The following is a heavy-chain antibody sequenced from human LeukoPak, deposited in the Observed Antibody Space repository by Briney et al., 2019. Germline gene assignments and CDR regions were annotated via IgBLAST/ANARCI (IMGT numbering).Heavy chain of an antibody. D-gene: IGHD3-22*01. J-gene: IGHJ3*02. Sequence: ASVKVSCKASGYTFTSYDINWVRQATGQGLEWMGWMNPNSGNTGYAQKFQGRVTMTRNTSISTAYMELSSLRSEDTAVYYCASPRGRYYDSFTNAFDIWGQGTMVTVSS. CDR3: ASPRGRYYDSFTNAFDI. CDR2: MNPNSGNT. V-gene: IGHV1-8*01. CDR1: GYTFTSYD.